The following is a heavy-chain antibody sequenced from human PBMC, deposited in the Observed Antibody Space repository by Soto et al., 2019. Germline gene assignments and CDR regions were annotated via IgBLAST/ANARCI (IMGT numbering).Heavy chain of an antibody. D-gene: IGHD6-19*01. CDR3: AKPGIEVAGTDYFDY. CDR2: ISHDGSNA. Sequence: QVQLVESGGGVVQPGKSLRLSCAATGFIFKSYGVHWVRQAPGKGLEWVAVISHDGSNAYYADAVNGRFNISRDNAKNTVYLQMNSLRAEDTAGYCCAKPGIEVAGTDYFDYGGQGALVTVAS. V-gene: IGHV3-30*18. CDR1: GFIFKSYG. J-gene: IGHJ4*02.